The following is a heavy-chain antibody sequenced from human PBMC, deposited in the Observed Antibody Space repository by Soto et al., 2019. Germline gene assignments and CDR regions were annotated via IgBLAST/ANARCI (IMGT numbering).Heavy chain of an antibody. CDR1: GFTFSSYA. V-gene: IGHV3-23*01. Sequence: PGGSLRLSCAASGFTFSSYAMSWVRQAPGKGLEWVSAISGSGDSTYYADSVKGRFTISRDNSKNSLYLQMNSLRAEDTAVYYCARGMITFSHYYYGMDVWGQGTTVTVSS. CDR2: ISGSGDST. D-gene: IGHD3-16*01. CDR3: ARGMITFSHYYYGMDV. J-gene: IGHJ6*02.